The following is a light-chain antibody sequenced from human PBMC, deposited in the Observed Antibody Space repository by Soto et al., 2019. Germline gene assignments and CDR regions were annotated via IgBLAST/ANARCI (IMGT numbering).Light chain of an antibody. V-gene: IGKV3-15*01. CDR2: GAS. CDR3: QQRSSWHT. J-gene: IGKJ1*01. CDR1: QSVSSN. Sequence: ELVMTQSPATLSVSPGERATLTCRASQSVSSNLAWYQQKPGQAPRLLIYGASTRATGIQARFSGSGSGTDFTLTISSLEPEDSAIYYCQQRSSWHTFGQGTKVDIK.